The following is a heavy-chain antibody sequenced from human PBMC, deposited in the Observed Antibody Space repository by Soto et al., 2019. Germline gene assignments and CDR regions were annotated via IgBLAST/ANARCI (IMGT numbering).Heavy chain of an antibody. J-gene: IGHJ4*02. D-gene: IGHD2-15*01. CDR1: GGSISSGGYY. Sequence: SSETLSLTCTVSGGSISSGGYYWSWIRQHPGKGLEWIGYIYYSGSTYYNPSLKSRVTISVDTSKNQFSLKLSSVTAADTAVYYCARNVAVAARGYFDYWGEGTLVTVSS. V-gene: IGHV4-31*03. CDR2: IYYSGST. CDR3: ARNVAVAARGYFDY.